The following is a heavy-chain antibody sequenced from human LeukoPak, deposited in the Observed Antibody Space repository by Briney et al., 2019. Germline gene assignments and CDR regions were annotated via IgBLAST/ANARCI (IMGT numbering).Heavy chain of an antibody. CDR2: ISSGSSYI. V-gene: IGHV3-21*04. D-gene: IGHD2-8*01. Sequence: GGSLRLSCAASGFTFSTYSMNWVRQAPGKGLEWVSSISSGSSYIYYADSVKGRFTISRDNAKNSLYLQMSSLRAEDTAVYYCARSRYCVNGICSYFDYWGQGTLVTVSS. CDR1: GFTFSTYS. J-gene: IGHJ4*02. CDR3: ARSRYCVNGICSYFDY.